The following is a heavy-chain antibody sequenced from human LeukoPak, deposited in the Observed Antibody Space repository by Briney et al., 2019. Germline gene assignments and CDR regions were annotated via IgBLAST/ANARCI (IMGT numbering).Heavy chain of an antibody. CDR1: GFTVSSNY. J-gene: IGHJ3*02. CDR2: IYSGGST. V-gene: IGHV3-66*01. D-gene: IGHD3-10*01. Sequence: GGSLRLSCAASGFTVSSNYMSWVRQAPGKGLEWVSVIYSGGSTYCADSVKGRFTISRDNSKNTLYLQMNSLRAEDTAVYYCAREYRPYYYGSGSYAPPAFGIWGQGTMVTVSS. CDR3: AREYRPYYYGSGSYAPPAFGI.